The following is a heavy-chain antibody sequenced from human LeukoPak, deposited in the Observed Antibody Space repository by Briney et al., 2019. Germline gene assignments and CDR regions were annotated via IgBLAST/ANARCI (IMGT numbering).Heavy chain of an antibody. Sequence: RSSETLSLTCTVSGGSISSSSYYWGWIRQPPGKGLEWIGSIYYSGSTYYNPSLKSRVTISVDTSKNQFSLKLSSVTAADTAVYYCARHEPGQRGRITIFGVVTPYYFDYWGQGTLVTVSS. CDR1: GGSISSSSYY. J-gene: IGHJ4*02. CDR3: ARHEPGQRGRITIFGVVTPYYFDY. CDR2: IYYSGST. V-gene: IGHV4-39*01. D-gene: IGHD3-3*01.